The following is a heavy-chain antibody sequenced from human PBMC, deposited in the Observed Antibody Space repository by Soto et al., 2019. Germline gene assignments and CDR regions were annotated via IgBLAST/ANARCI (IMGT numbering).Heavy chain of an antibody. CDR2: VSASGLNT. V-gene: IGHV3-23*01. D-gene: IGHD5-18*01. Sequence: EVQLLESGGKLVQPGGSLTLSCAASGFTFSTYAMAWVRQAPGKGLEWVSGVSASGLNTDYADPVKGRFYISRDNSKNPVSLPLNSLRAEDPALYFCAKDPPPRNSGYLFDYWGQGTPVTVSS. J-gene: IGHJ4*02. CDR3: AKDPPPRNSGYLFDY. CDR1: GFTFSTYA.